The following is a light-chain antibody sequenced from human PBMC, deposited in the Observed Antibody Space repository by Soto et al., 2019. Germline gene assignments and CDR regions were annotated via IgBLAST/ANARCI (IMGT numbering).Light chain of an antibody. CDR3: QQFNSYPRT. CDR1: QAIRSY. J-gene: IGKJ3*01. CDR2: AAS. V-gene: IGKV1-9*01. Sequence: IQLTQSPSSLSASVGDRVTITCRASQAIRSYLAWYQQKPGKAPKLLIYAASALQSGVPSRFSGSGSGTDFTLTINSLQPEDFATYYCQQFNSYPRTFGPGTKVDI.